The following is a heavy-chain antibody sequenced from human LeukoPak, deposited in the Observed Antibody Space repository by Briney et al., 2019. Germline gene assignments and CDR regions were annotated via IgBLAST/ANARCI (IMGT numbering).Heavy chain of an antibody. D-gene: IGHD3-22*01. V-gene: IGHV4-38-2*02. CDR2: IYHAGIT. CDR1: GYSISSGYSISSGYY. CDR3: ARFTMIALFDD. Sequence: PSETLSLTCSVSGYSISSGYSISSGYYWVWIRQPPGKALEWIGSIYHAGITYYNSSLKSRVTISIDTSKNQFSLKLSSATAADTALYYCARFTMIALFDDWGQGTLVTVSS. J-gene: IGHJ4*02.